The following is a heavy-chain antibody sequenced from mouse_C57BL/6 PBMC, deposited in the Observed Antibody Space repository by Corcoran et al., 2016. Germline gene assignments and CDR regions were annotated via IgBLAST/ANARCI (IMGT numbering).Heavy chain of an antibody. D-gene: IGHD1-1*01. CDR3: ARNLYYGSSPWFAY. J-gene: IGHJ3*01. Sequence: QIQWIQSGPELKKPGETVKISCKASGNTFTTYGMSWVKQAPGKGLKWMGWINTYSGVPTYADDFKGRFAFSLETSASTAYLQINNLKNDDTATYFCARNLYYGSSPWFAYWGQGTLVTVSA. V-gene: IGHV9-3*01. CDR2: INTYSGVP. CDR1: GNTFTTYG.